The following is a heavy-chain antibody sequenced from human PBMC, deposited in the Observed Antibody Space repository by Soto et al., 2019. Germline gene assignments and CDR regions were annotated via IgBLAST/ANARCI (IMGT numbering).Heavy chain of an antibody. D-gene: IGHD3-9*01. V-gene: IGHV3-30-3*01. CDR1: GFTFSSYA. J-gene: IGHJ6*02. CDR2: ISYDGSNK. Sequence: GGSLRLSCAASGFTFSSYAMHWVRQAPGKGLEWVAVISYDGSNKYYADSVKGRFTISRDNSKNTLYLQMNSLRAEDTAVYYCARDLRQYYDIPMDVWGQGTTVTVSS. CDR3: ARDLRQYYDIPMDV.